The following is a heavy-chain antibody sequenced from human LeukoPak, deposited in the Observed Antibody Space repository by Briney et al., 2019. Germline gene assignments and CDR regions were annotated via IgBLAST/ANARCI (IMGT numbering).Heavy chain of an antibody. CDR1: GYTFTSYY. V-gene: IGHV1-46*01. J-gene: IGHJ6*02. Sequence: GASVKVSCKASGYTFTSYYMHWVRQAPGQGLEWMGIINPSGGSTSYAQKFQGRVTMTRNTSISTAYMELSSLRSEDTAVYYCARFSEGYYYDSSGYYPYGMDVWGQGTTVTVSS. D-gene: IGHD3-22*01. CDR2: INPSGGST. CDR3: ARFSEGYYYDSSGYYPYGMDV.